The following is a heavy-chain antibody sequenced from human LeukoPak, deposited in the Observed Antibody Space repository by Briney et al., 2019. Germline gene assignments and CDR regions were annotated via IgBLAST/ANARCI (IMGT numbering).Heavy chain of an antibody. CDR1: GGSLSSCGYS. Sequence: PSEPLSLPCTVSGGSLSSCGYSWRWIRQHPGKGLEWIGYIYYSGSTYYNPSLKSRVTISVDTSKNQFSLKLSSVTAADTAVYYWARDDRARGPFDYWGQGTLVTVSS. CDR3: ARDDRARGPFDY. CDR2: IYYSGST. V-gene: IGHV4-31*03. J-gene: IGHJ4*02. D-gene: IGHD3-22*01.